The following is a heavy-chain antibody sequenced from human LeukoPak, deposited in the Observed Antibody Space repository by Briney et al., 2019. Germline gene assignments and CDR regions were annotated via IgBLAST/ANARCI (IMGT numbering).Heavy chain of an antibody. D-gene: IGHD1-7*01. Sequence: SETLSLTCTVSGDSLIRNFYYWGWIRQPPGKGLEWIGSLYQSGSTYYNPSLKSRVTISVDTSKNQFSLKLSSVTAADTAVYYCARIPAYNWNWQVDYWGQGTLVTVSS. CDR1: GDSLIRNFYY. CDR2: LYQSGST. CDR3: ARIPAYNWNWQVDY. J-gene: IGHJ4*02. V-gene: IGHV4-39*01.